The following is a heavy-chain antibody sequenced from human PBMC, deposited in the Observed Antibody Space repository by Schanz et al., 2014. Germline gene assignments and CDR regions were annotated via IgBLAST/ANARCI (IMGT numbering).Heavy chain of an antibody. CDR1: GFTFSASA. D-gene: IGHD6-19*01. V-gene: IGHV3-30*04. J-gene: IGHJ6*03. CDR3: ARDHQWLARYYMDV. Sequence: VQLVESGGGLVQPGGSLKLSCAASGFTFSASAMHWVRQAPGKGLEWVALISYDGSSKNHADSVQGRFTISRDNSKKTLYLQMNSLRAEDTAVYYCARDHQWLARYYMDVWGKGTTVTVSS. CDR2: ISYDGSSK.